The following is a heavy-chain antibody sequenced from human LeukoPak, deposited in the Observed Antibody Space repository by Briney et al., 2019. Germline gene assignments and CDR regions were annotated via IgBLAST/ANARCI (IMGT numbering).Heavy chain of an antibody. CDR2: ISYDGSNK. J-gene: IGHJ3*02. CDR1: GFTFSSYG. D-gene: IGHD5-12*01. Sequence: PGRSLRLSCAASGFTFSSYGMHWVRQAPGKGLEWAAVISYDGSNKYYADSVKGRFTISRDDSKNTLYVQMNSLRVDDAAVYYCAKDSGYASAFDIWGQGTMVTVSS. CDR3: AKDSGYASAFDI. V-gene: IGHV3-30*18.